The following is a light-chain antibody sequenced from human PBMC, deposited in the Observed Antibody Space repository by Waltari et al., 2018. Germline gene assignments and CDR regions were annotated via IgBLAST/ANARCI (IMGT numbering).Light chain of an antibody. CDR2: SND. CDR1: RSNIGSYS. J-gene: IGLJ3*02. V-gene: IGLV1-44*01. CDR3: AAWDDSLSGAWV. Sequence: QSVLTQPPSQSGTPGQRVTISCSGSRSNIGSYSVNWYQQLPGMAPRLLMHSNDGRPSGVPDRFSASKSGTSASLDISGLQSEDEGDYYCAAWDDSLSGAWVFGGGTKLTVL.